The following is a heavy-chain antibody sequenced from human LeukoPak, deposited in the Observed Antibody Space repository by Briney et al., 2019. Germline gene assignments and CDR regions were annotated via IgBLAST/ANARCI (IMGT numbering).Heavy chain of an antibody. CDR1: GFTFSNYW. CDR3: AKWGPYDILTGRIN. D-gene: IGHD3-9*01. V-gene: IGHV3-7*03. Sequence: GSLRLSCAASGFTFSNYWMTWVRQAPGKGLEWVANIKPDESEKYYVGSVKGRFTISRDNAKNSLYLQMNSVRAEDTAVYYCAKWGPYDILTGRINWGQGTLVTVSS. J-gene: IGHJ4*02. CDR2: IKPDESEK.